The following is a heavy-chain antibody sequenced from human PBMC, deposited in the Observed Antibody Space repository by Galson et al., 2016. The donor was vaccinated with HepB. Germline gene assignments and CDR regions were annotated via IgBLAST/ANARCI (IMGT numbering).Heavy chain of an antibody. D-gene: IGHD3-22*01. Sequence: QSGAEVKKPGESLQISCKASGYGFTKYWITWVRQMPGKGLEWMGIIYPSDSDTSDTRYSPSFQGQVTISVDKSITTAYLQWSNLKASDTAMYYCARLPHYYYSSAPDYWGQGTLVTVSS. J-gene: IGHJ4*02. V-gene: IGHV5-51*01. CDR2: IYPSDSDTSDT. CDR1: GYGFTKYW. CDR3: ARLPHYYYSSAPDY.